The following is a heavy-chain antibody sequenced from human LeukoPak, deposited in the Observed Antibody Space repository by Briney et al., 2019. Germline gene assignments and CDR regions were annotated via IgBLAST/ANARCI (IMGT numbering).Heavy chain of an antibody. CDR3: ARGPLGFIYDRSGPFDY. V-gene: IGHV4-30-2*01. CDR1: GGSISSGGYS. D-gene: IGHD3-22*01. J-gene: IGHJ4*02. CDR2: IYHSGST. Sequence: SETLSLTCAVSGGSISSGGYSWSWIRQPPGKGLEWIGYIYHSGSTYYNPSLKSRVTISVDRSKNQFSLKLSSVTAADTAVYYCARGPLGFIYDRSGPFDYWGQGTLVTVSS.